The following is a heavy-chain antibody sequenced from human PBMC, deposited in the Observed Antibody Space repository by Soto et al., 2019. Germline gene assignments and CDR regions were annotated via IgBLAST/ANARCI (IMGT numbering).Heavy chain of an antibody. D-gene: IGHD6-19*01. CDR3: ARGTRGYSSGWYDY. V-gene: IGHV4-34*01. Sequence: SETLSLTCAVYGGSFSGYYWSWIRQPPGKGLEWIGEINHSGSTNYNPSLKSRVTISVDTSKNQFSLKLSSVTAADTAVYYCARGTRGYSSGWYDYWGQGTLVTVSS. J-gene: IGHJ4*02. CDR2: INHSGST. CDR1: GGSFSGYY.